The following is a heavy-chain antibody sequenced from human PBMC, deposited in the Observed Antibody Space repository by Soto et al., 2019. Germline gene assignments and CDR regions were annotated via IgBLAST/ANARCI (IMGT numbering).Heavy chain of an antibody. CDR1: GXPIRSHY. CDR3: ARQMTTVTTFDY. CDR2: ISCSGST. Sequence: LSLTRAVPGXPIRSHYWPWLRQPPGKGLEWIGYISCSGSTNYHPSLKSRVTISVDTSKNQFSLKVSSVTAADTPVYYCARQMTTVTTFDYWGQGTLVIVSS. D-gene: IGHD4-17*01. J-gene: IGHJ4*02. V-gene: IGHV4-59*11.